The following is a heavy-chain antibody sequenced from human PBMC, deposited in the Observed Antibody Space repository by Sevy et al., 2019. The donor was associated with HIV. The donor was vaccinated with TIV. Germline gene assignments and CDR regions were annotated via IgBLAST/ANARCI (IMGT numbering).Heavy chain of an antibody. Sequence: GGSLRLSCVGSGFSFSDHRMHWVRQAPGKGLEWMAVISYDGRNTKYKADSVKGRFTISRDNSKNTLYLQMNSLRAEDTAIYYCARDRGEMLGSAFDYWGQGTLVTVSS. CDR2: ISYDGRNTK. J-gene: IGHJ4*02. V-gene: IGHV3-30*03. D-gene: IGHD3-16*01. CDR1: GFSFSDHR. CDR3: ARDRGEMLGSAFDY.